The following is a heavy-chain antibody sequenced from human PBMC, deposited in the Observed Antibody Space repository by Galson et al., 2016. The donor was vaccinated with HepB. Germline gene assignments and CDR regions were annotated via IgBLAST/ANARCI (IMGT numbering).Heavy chain of an antibody. CDR2: IYPPTSET. CDR3: ARLVSGSWADVFDV. CDR1: GYSFTNNW. Sequence: QSGAEVKKPGESLEISCKGFGYSFTNNWIGWVRQMPGKGLEWMGIIYPPTSETRYGPSFEGQATISVDKSVNTAYLQWSSLKASDTAMYYCARLVSGSWADVFDVWAQGTVVTVSS. V-gene: IGHV5-51*01. D-gene: IGHD3-10*01. J-gene: IGHJ3*01.